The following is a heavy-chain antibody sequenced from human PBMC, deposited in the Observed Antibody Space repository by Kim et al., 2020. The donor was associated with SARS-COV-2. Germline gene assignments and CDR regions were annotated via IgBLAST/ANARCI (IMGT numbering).Heavy chain of an antibody. D-gene: IGHD5-12*01. V-gene: IGHV3-11*06. J-gene: IGHJ4*02. Sequence: GGSLRLSCAASGFTFSDYYMSWIRQAPGKGLEWVSYISSSSSYTNYADSVKGRFTISRDNAKNSLYLQMNSLRAEDTAVYYCARDKGRDGYNHPDYWGQGTLVTVSS. CDR2: ISSSSSYT. CDR1: GFTFSDYY. CDR3: ARDKGRDGYNHPDY.